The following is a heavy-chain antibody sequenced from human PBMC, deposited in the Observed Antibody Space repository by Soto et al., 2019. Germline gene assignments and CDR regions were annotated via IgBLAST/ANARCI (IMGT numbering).Heavy chain of an antibody. CDR2: ITFSGNTV. J-gene: IGHJ6*02. CDR1: GFTFSDSY. CDR3: ARVSWREKYGMDV. Sequence: GGSLRLSCAASGFTFSDSYMSWIRQAPGKGLEWISYITFSGNTVYYADSLKGRFTISRDNAKNSLYLQMNRLRAEDTAVYYCARVSWREKYGMDVWGQATTVTVFS. V-gene: IGHV3-11*01.